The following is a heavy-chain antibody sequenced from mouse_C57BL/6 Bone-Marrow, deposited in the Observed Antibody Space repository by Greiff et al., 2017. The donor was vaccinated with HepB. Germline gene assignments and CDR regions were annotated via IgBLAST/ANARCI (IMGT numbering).Heavy chain of an antibody. V-gene: IGHV10-1*01. CDR2: IRSKSNNYAT. J-gene: IGHJ2*01. CDR1: GFSFNTYA. D-gene: IGHD4-1*01. CDR3: VRGNWVDY. Sequence: EADGGLVQPKGSLKLSCAASGFSFNTYAMNWVRQAPGKGLEWVARIRSKSNNYATYYADSVKDRFTISRDDSESMLYLQMNNLKTEDTAMYYCVRGNWVDYWGQGTTLTVSS.